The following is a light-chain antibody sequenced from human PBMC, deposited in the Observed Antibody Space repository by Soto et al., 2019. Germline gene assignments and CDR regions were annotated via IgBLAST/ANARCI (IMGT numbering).Light chain of an antibody. CDR1: QSISSSY. Sequence: EIVLTQSPGTLSLSPGERATLSCRASQSISSSYLAWYQQKPGQAPRLLVYGASSRATGIPDRFSGSVSGTDFTLTIRRLEPEDFEVYYCQPYGSSRFTFGPGTKLDSK. J-gene: IGKJ3*01. CDR2: GAS. V-gene: IGKV3-20*01. CDR3: QPYGSSRFT.